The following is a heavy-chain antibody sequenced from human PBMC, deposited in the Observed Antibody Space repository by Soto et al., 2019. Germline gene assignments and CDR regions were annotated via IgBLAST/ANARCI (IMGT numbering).Heavy chain of an antibody. CDR2: IYTSGST. CDR1: GGSMSTYH. V-gene: IGHV4-4*07. Sequence: SETLYVTCPLPGGSMSTYHWTWIRQPAGKGLEWIGRIYTSGSTNYNPSLKSRVTMSVDTSKNHFSLKLSSVTAADTAVYYCARDTKHTAMVTWGRGTMVTVSS. CDR3: ARDTKHTAMVT. J-gene: IGHJ4*02. D-gene: IGHD5-18*01.